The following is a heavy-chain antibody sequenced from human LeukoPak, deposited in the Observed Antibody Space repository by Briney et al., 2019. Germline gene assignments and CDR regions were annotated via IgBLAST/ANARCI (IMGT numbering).Heavy chain of an antibody. CDR3: ARVGDWNALVY. J-gene: IGHJ4*02. D-gene: IGHD1-1*01. CDR1: GGSISPYY. V-gene: IGHV4-59*01. CDR2: IFSSGTTT. Sequence: SETLSLTCTVSGGSISPYYWSWVRQTPGKGLEWIGYIFSSGTTTNSNPSLKSRVTLSVDTSKNQFSLKLRSVTAAATAVYYCARVGDWNALVYWGQGPLVTVSS.